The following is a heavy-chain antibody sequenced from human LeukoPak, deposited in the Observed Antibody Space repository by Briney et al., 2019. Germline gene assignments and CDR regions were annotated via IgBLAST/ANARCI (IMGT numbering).Heavy chain of an antibody. CDR3: ARRLRAGSYYNKGTFDP. V-gene: IGHV4-61*02. CDR1: GGSISSGSYY. D-gene: IGHD3-10*01. Sequence: SETLSLTCTVSGGSISSGSYYWSWIRQPAGKGLEWIGRIYTSGSTNYNPSLKSRVTISVDTSKNQFSLKLRSVTAADTAVYYCARRLRAGSYYNKGTFDPWGQGTLVTVSS. J-gene: IGHJ5*02. CDR2: IYTSGST.